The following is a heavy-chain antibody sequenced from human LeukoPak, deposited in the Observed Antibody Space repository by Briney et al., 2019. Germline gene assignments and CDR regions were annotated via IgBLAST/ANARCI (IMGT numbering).Heavy chain of an antibody. CDR3: ARDPGSSAFDL. V-gene: IGHV3-7*01. CDR2: INQDSSVK. J-gene: IGHJ4*02. D-gene: IGHD1-14*01. Sequence: GGSLRLSCAASWFNFTALWMSWVRQTPEKGLEFVANINQDSSVKNYVDSVKGRFTISRDNAKESLFLELNSLRADDTAVFYCARDPGSSAFDLWGQGSLVTVST. CDR1: WFNFTALW.